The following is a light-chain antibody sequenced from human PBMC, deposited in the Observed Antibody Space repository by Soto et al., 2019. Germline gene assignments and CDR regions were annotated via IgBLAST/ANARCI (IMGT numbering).Light chain of an antibody. Sequence: QSALTQPPSASGSPGQSVTISCTGTNSDVGRYNFVSWYQQHPGKAPKLIIYEVSKRPSGVPDRFSASKSGNTASLTVSGLQAEDEADYYCSAYAGSNPSFVFGGGTKLTVL. CDR3: SAYAGSNPSFV. J-gene: IGLJ2*01. V-gene: IGLV2-8*01. CDR2: EVS. CDR1: NSDVGRYNF.